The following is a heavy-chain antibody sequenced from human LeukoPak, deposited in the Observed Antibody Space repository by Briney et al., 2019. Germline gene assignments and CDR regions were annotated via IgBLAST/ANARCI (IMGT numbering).Heavy chain of an antibody. V-gene: IGHV1-8*01. J-gene: IGHJ4*02. D-gene: IGHD3-22*01. CDR2: MNPNSGNA. CDR1: GYTFTSYD. Sequence: ASVKVSCKASGYTFTSYDINWVRQATGQGLEWMGWMNPNSGNAGYAQKFQGRVTMTRNTSISTAYMELSSLRSEDTAVYYCARSYYYDSGFDYWGQGTLVTVSS. CDR3: ARSYYYDSGFDY.